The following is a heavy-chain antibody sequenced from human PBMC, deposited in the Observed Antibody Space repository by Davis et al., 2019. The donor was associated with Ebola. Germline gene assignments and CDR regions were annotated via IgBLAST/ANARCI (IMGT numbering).Heavy chain of an antibody. V-gene: IGHV3-21*01. CDR1: GFAFSSYS. CDR3: AGGRDGWDAYDI. J-gene: IGHJ3*02. CDR2: ISISSAFI. Sequence: PGGSLRLSCAASGFAFSSYSMSWIRQAPGKGLEWVSAISISSAFIYYADSVKGRFTVSRDNARNSLSLQMDGLRPDDTAVYYCAGGRDGWDAYDIWGQGTMVTVSS. D-gene: IGHD5-24*01.